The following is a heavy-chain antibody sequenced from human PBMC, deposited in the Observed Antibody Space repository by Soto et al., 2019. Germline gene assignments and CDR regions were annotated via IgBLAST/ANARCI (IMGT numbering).Heavy chain of an antibody. CDR3: ARDLANNFGH. CDR1: GFTFRMYA. Sequence: EVQLLESGGALVQPGVSLRLSCAASGFTFRMYAMNWVRQAPGKGLEWVSGVTGGGGSGTYYGDSVEGRFTIPRDNSKSMLFLQMNSLRAEDTAVYYCARDLANNFGHWGQGTLVTVFS. J-gene: IGHJ1*01. V-gene: IGHV3-23*01. D-gene: IGHD1-20*01. CDR2: VTGGGGSGT.